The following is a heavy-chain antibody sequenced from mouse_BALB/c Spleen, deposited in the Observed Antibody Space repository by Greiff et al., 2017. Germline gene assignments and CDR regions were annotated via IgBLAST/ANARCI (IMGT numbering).Heavy chain of an antibody. CDR2: ISYDGSN. V-gene: IGHV3-6*02. J-gene: IGHJ2*01. D-gene: IGHD2-14*01. CDR1: GYSITSGYY. Sequence: EVQLQQSGPGLVKPSQSLSLTCSVTGYSITSGYYWNWIRQFPGNKLEWMGYISYDGSNNYNPSLKNRISITRDTSKNQFFLKLNSVTTEDTATYYCARGSYRYDDYWGQGTTLTVSS. CDR3: ARGSYRYDDY.